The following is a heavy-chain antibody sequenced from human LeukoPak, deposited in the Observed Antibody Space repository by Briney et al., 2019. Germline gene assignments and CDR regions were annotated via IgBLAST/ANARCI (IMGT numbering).Heavy chain of an antibody. D-gene: IGHD1-26*01. CDR3: ARVNGSYSDWFDP. Sequence: SETLSLTCTVSGGSISSYYWSWIRQPPGKGLEWIGYIYYSGSTNYNPSLKSRVTISVDTSKNQFSLKLSSVTAADTAVYYCARVNGSYSDWFDPWGQGTLVTVSS. J-gene: IGHJ5*02. CDR2: IYYSGST. V-gene: IGHV4-59*01. CDR1: GGSISSYY.